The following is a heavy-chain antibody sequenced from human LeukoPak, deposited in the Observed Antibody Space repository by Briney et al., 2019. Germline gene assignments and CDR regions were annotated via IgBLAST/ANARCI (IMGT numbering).Heavy chain of an antibody. D-gene: IGHD6-13*01. J-gene: IGHJ3*02. CDR2: ISWNSDSI. Sequence: GGSLRLSCAAPGFTFDDYAMHWVRQAPGKGLEWVSGISWNSDSIGYADSVKGRFTISRDNAKNSLYLQMNSLRAEDMALYYCAKGGSRAVGGAFDIWGQGTMVTVSS. CDR3: AKGGSRAVGGAFDI. CDR1: GFTFDDYA. V-gene: IGHV3-9*03.